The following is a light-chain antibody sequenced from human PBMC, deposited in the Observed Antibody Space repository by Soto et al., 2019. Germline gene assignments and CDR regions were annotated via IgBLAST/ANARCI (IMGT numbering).Light chain of an antibody. CDR2: RGN. J-gene: IGLJ1*01. CDR3: QAWDSSIHYV. V-gene: IGLV3-1*01. Sequence: SYELTQPPSVSVSPGQTARITCSGDKLGNKFPCWYHVKPGQSPVLVIYRGNNRPSGIPERFSGSSSGNTATLTISGTQAMDEADYYCQAWDSSIHYVFGTGTKVTVL. CDR1: KLGNKF.